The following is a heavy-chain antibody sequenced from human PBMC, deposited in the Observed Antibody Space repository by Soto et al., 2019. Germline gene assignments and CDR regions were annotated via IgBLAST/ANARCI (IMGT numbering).Heavy chain of an antibody. CDR2: INHSGST. V-gene: IGHV4-34*01. D-gene: IGHD3-9*01. CDR1: GGSFSGYY. Sequence: SETLSLTCAVYGGSFSGYYWSWIRQPPGKGLEWIGEINHSGSTNYNPSLKSRVTISVDTSKNQLSLKLSSVTAADTAVYYCARGHILTGYLARNFDYWGQGTLVTVSS. CDR3: ARGHILTGYLARNFDY. J-gene: IGHJ4*02.